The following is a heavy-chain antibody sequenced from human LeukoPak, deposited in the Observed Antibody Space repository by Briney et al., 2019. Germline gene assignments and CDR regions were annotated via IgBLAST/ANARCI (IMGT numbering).Heavy chain of an antibody. CDR2: INHSGST. CDR3: ANVFTDYYGSGTVLDYYGMDV. D-gene: IGHD3-10*01. J-gene: IGHJ6*02. Sequence: PSETLSLTCAVYGGSFSGYYWSWIRQPPGKGLEWIGEINHSGSTNYNPSLKSRVTISVDTSKNQFSLKLSSVTAADTAVYYCANVFTDYYGSGTVLDYYGMDVWGQGTTVTVSS. CDR1: GGSFSGYY. V-gene: IGHV4-34*01.